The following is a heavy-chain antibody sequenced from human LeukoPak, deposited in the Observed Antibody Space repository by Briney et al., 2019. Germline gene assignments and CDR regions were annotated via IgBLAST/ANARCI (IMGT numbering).Heavy chain of an antibody. V-gene: IGHV3-30*18. CDR3: AKVRGYCSSTSCPPDY. CDR2: ISYDGSNK. J-gene: IGHJ4*02. Sequence: PGGSLRLSCAASGFTFSSYGMHWVRQAPGKGLEWVAVISYDGSNKYYADSVKGRFTISRDNSKNTLYLQMNSLRAEDTAVYYCAKVRGYCSSTSCPPDYWGQGTLVTVSS. D-gene: IGHD2-2*01. CDR1: GFTFSSYG.